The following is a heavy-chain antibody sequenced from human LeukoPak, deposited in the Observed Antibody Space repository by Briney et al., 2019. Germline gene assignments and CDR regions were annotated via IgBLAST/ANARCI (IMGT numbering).Heavy chain of an antibody. V-gene: IGHV4-31*03. CDR1: GGSISSGGYY. CDR2: IYYSGST. J-gene: IGHJ4*02. Sequence: PSETLSLTCTVSGGSISSGGYYWSWIRQHPGKGLEWIGYIYYSGSTYYNPSLKSRVTISVDTSKNQFSPKLSSVTAADTAVYYCAREPYGYSYGFDYWGQGTLVTVSS. D-gene: IGHD5-18*01. CDR3: AREPYGYSYGFDY.